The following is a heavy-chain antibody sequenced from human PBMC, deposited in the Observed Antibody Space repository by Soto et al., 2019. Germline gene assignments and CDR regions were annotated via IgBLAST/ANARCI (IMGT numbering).Heavy chain of an antibody. D-gene: IGHD3-10*01. V-gene: IGHV5-51*01. CDR1: GYSFITYW. CDR3: ARAEYYGSGSSLGS. J-gene: IGHJ4*02. CDR2: IYPGDSDT. Sequence: GESLKISCKGSGYSFITYWIGWVRQMPGKGLEWMGIIYPGDSDTRYSPTFQGQVIISVDKSISTAYLQWSSLKASDTAMYYCARAEYYGSGSSLGSWGQGTLVTVTS.